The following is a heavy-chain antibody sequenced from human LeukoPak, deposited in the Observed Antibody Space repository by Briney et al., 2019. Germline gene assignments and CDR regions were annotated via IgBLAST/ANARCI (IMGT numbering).Heavy chain of an antibody. J-gene: IGHJ3*02. Sequence: SETLSLTCAVYGGSFSGYYWSWIRQPPGKGLEWIGKINHSGSTNYNPSLKSRVTISVDTSKNQFSLKLSSVTAADTAVYYCARLSYGDERPVYAFDIWGQGTMVTVSS. CDR2: INHSGST. V-gene: IGHV4-34*01. CDR1: GGSFSGYY. D-gene: IGHD4-17*01. CDR3: ARLSYGDERPVYAFDI.